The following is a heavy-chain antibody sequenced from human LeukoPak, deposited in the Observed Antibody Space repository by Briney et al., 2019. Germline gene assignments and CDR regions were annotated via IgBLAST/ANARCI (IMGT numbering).Heavy chain of an antibody. V-gene: IGHV4-39*01. J-gene: IGHJ3*02. D-gene: IGHD6-19*01. CDR3: ASGTVVANVFDI. CDR2: IFYSGST. CDR1: GGSISSSSYY. Sequence: PSETLSLTCSVYGGSISSSSYYWRWIRQPPGTGLEWIRSIFYSGSTYYNPSLKSRVTISVDTSKNQFSLKLSSVTAADTAMYYCASGTVVANVFDIWGQGTMVTVPS.